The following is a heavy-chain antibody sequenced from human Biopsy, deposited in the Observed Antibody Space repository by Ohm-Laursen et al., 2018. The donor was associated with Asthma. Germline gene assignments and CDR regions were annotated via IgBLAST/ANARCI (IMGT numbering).Heavy chain of an antibody. D-gene: IGHD2-2*01. V-gene: IGHV3-30*18. J-gene: IGHJ6*02. CDR3: AKGFSSTSCYGICYYYVMDV. CDR1: GFSFGSYG. CDR2: MSFDGRQT. Sequence: SLRLSCAASGFSFGSYGMHWVRQAPGKGLEWLAVMSFDGRQTYYADSVKGRFTISRDNSKNTLYLQMNSLRAEDTAVYYCAKGFSSTSCYGICYYYVMDVWGQGTTVTVSS.